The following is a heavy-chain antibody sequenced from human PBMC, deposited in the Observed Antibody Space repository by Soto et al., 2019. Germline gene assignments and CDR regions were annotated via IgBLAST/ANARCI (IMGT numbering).Heavy chain of an antibody. V-gene: IGHV4-59*01. J-gene: IGHJ6*02. D-gene: IGHD3-3*01. CDR1: GGSISSYY. CDR2: IYYSGST. Sequence: PSETLSLTCTVSGGSISSYYWSWIRQPPGKGLEWIGYIYYSGSTNYNPSLKSRVTISVDTSKNQFSLKLSSVTAADTAVYYCARGGITIFGVVTNYYYYGMDVWGQGTTVTVSS. CDR3: ARGGITIFGVVTNYYYYGMDV.